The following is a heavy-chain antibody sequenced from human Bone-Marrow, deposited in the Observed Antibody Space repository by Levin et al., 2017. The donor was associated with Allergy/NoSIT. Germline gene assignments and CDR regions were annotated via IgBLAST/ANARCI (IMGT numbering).Heavy chain of an antibody. CDR1: GGTFGNSG. CDR3: ARDHDYPNWFDP. V-gene: IGHV1-69*13. D-gene: IGHD4/OR15-4a*01. Sequence: SVKVSCKISGGTFGNSGIRWVRQAPGHGLEWVGGIIPVLGTANYAQKFQGRITITADESTTTSYMEMRSLRSEDTAVYYCARDHDYPNWFDPWGQGTLVTVSS. J-gene: IGHJ5*02. CDR2: IIPVLGTA.